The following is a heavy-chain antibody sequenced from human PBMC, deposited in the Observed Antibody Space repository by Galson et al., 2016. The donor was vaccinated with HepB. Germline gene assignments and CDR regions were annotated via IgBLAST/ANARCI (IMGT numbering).Heavy chain of an antibody. CDR3: ARLGPSTVVTPYYYGMDV. CDR2: ISGSSSTI. D-gene: IGHD4-23*01. J-gene: IGHJ6*02. Sequence: SLRLSCAVSGFTFSDYVMNWVRQAPGKGPEWVSYISGSSSTIKTADSVKGRFTISRDNAKNSVYLQMNSLRAEDTAVYYCARLGPSTVVTPYYYGMDVWGQGTTVTVPS. CDR1: GFTFSDYV. V-gene: IGHV3-48*04.